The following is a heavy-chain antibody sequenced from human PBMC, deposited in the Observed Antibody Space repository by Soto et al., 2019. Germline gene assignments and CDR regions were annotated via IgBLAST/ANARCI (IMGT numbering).Heavy chain of an antibody. Sequence: SETLSLTCTVSGGSISSYYWSWIRQPPGKGLEWIGYIYYSGSTNYNPSLKSRVTISVDTSKNQFSLKLSSVTAADTAVYYCARDYGDSRRAPDAFDIWGQGTMVTVSS. J-gene: IGHJ3*02. CDR3: ARDYGDSRRAPDAFDI. CDR1: GGSISSYY. V-gene: IGHV4-59*01. CDR2: IYYSGST. D-gene: IGHD4-17*01.